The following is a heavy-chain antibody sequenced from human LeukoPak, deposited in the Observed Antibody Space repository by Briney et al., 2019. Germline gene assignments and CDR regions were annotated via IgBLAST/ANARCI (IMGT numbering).Heavy chain of an antibody. Sequence: ASVRVSCKASGYTFTGYYMHWVRQAPGQGLEWMGWINPNSGGTNYAQKFQGRVTMTRDTSISTAYMELSRLRSDDTAVYYCARDLNGYYYDSSGYDYWGQGTLVTVSS. CDR3: ARDLNGYYYDSSGYDY. CDR1: GYTFTGYY. V-gene: IGHV1-2*02. J-gene: IGHJ4*02. CDR2: INPNSGGT. D-gene: IGHD3-22*01.